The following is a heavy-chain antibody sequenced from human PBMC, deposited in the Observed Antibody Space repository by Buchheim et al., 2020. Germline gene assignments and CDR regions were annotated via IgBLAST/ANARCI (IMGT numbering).Heavy chain of an antibody. V-gene: IGHV3-7*01. Sequence: VQLVESGGGLVQPGGSLRLSCAASGFTFSSYWMSWVRQAPGKGLEWVANIKQDGSEKYYVDSVKGRFTISRDYAKNSRYPQMNSLRAEDTAVYYCASLRRGNGDWPFDYWGQGTL. D-gene: IGHD4-17*01. CDR1: GFTFSSYW. CDR2: IKQDGSEK. J-gene: IGHJ4*02. CDR3: ASLRRGNGDWPFDY.